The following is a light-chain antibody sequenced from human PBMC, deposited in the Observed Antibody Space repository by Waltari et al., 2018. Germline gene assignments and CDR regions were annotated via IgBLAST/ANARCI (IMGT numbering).Light chain of an antibody. J-gene: IGLJ3*02. Sequence: QSVLTQPPSASGAPGQRVTISCSGSSSTIGGNPLNWYKHLPGTAPKLIIYINNQRPSGVPDRFSGSKSGTSASLAISGLQSEDEADYYCAAWDDSLNGWVFGGGTKVSVL. CDR3: AAWDDSLNGWV. V-gene: IGLV1-44*01. CDR2: INN. CDR1: SSTIGGNP.